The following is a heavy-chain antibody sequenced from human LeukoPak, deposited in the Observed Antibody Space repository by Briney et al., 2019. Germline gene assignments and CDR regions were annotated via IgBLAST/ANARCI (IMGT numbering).Heavy chain of an antibody. CDR2: IKQDGSEK. CDR3: AKDLALYCGGDCYTFDY. D-gene: IGHD2-21*02. Sequence: GGSLRLSCATSGFTFSSYWMSWVRQAPGKGLEWVANIKQDGSEKNYVDSVKGRFTISRDNAKNPLYLQMNSLRAEDTAVYYCAKDLALYCGGDCYTFDYWGQGTLVTVSS. V-gene: IGHV3-7*01. CDR1: GFTFSSYW. J-gene: IGHJ4*02.